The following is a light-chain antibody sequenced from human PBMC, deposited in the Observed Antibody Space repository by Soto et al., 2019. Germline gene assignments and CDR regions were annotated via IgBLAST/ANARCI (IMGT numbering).Light chain of an antibody. CDR2: GAS. CDR3: QQYVSSPPMYA. V-gene: IGKV3-20*01. CDR1: QSVSSSY. Sequence: EIVLTQSPGTLSLSPGERATLSCRASQSVSSSYLAWYQQKPGQAPRLLIYGASSRATGIPDRFSGSGSGTDFTLTSRRLEPEDVAVYYCQQYVSSPPMYAFGQGTKLEIK. J-gene: IGKJ2*01.